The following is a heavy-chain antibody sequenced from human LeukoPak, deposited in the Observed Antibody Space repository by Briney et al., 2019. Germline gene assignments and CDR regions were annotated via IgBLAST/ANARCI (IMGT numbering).Heavy chain of an antibody. V-gene: IGHV1-69*05. Sequence: SVKVSCKASGGTFSSYAISWVRQAPGQGLEWMGGIFSVFSTANYAQKFQGRVTITTDESTSTAYMELSSLRSEDTAVYYCARGYCSSTSCPLDYWGQGTLVTVSS. D-gene: IGHD2-2*01. J-gene: IGHJ4*02. CDR1: GGTFSSYA. CDR2: IFSVFSTA. CDR3: ARGYCSSTSCPLDY.